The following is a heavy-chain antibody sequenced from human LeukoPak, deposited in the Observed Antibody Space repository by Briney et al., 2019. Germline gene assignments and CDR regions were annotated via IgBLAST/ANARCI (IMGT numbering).Heavy chain of an antibody. J-gene: IGHJ6*02. D-gene: IGHD6-25*01. CDR3: ARQNSGARLNV. CDR1: SDSMSNFH. V-gene: IGHV4-59*08. CDR2: IYYSGST. Sequence: SSETLSLTCTVSSDSMSNFHWSWIRQPPGKGLEWIGHIYYSGSTDYNPSLKSRLTISVDTSKNQFSLQLSSVTAADTAVYFCARQNSGARLNVWGQGTTVTVSS.